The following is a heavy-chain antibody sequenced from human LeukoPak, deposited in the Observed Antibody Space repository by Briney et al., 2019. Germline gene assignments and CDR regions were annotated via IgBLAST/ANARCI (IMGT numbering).Heavy chain of an antibody. Sequence: GGSLRLSCAASGFTFSSYSMNWVRQAPGKGLEWVSSISSSSSYIYYADSVKGRFTISRDNAKNSLYLQMNSLRAEDTAVYYCAKGSPGYSYGYGDYWGQGTLVTVSS. CDR3: AKGSPGYSYGYGDY. CDR2: ISSSSSYI. CDR1: GFTFSSYS. D-gene: IGHD5-18*01. V-gene: IGHV3-21*01. J-gene: IGHJ4*02.